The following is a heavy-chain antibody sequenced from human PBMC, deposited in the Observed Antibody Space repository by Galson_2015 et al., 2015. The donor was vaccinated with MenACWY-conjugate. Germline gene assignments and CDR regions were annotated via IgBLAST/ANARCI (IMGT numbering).Heavy chain of an antibody. CDR3: ARRTDWGTDQRPDLDF. CDR1: GFTFINYA. V-gene: IGHV3-23*01. J-gene: IGHJ4*02. CDR2: ISSSGSNT. Sequence: SLRLSCAASGFTFINYAVAWVRQPPGKGLEWVSAISSSGSNTYYADSARGRFAISRDNSKNTVYPHLSSLRAEDTAIYFCARRTDWGTDQRPDLDFWGQGTLVTVSS. D-gene: IGHD7-27*01.